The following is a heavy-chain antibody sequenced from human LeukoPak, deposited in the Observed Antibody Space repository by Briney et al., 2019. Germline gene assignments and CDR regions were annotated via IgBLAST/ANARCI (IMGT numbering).Heavy chain of an antibody. V-gene: IGHV4-59*08. D-gene: IGHD6-13*01. CDR2: IYVSGRT. CDR1: GGSINNYY. Sequence: PSETLSLTCFVSGGSINNYYWSWVRQPPGRGLEWIGYIYVSGRTDYSPSLKSPITVSGDTSKNQISLNLRSVTAADTAVYYCARHDGSSWSYWGPGILVTVSA. CDR3: ARHDGSSWSY. J-gene: IGHJ1*01.